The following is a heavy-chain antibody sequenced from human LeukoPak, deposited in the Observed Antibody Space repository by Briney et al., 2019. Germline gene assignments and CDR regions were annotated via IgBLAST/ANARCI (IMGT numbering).Heavy chain of an antibody. V-gene: IGHV4-39*02. Sequence: SETLSLTCTVSGGSISSSSYYWGWIRQPPGKGLEWIGSIYYSGSTYYNPSLKSRVTISVDTSKNQFYLKLSSVTAADTAVYYCARDSYQGSSWFDYWGQGTLVTVSS. CDR2: IYYSGST. J-gene: IGHJ4*02. CDR1: GGSISSSSYY. D-gene: IGHD6-13*01. CDR3: ARDSYQGSSWFDY.